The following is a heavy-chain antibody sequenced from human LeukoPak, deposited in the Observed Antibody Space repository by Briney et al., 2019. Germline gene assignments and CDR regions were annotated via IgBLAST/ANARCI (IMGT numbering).Heavy chain of an antibody. CDR1: GGSFSGYY. J-gene: IGHJ6*03. CDR3: ARGYCSGGSCYRNRYRRVDYYYYMDV. CDR2: INHSGST. D-gene: IGHD2-15*01. Sequence: PSETLSLTCAVYGGSFSGYYWSWIRQPPGKGLEWIGEINHSGSTNYSPSLKSRVTISVDTSKNQFSLKLSSVTAADTAVYYCARGYCSGGSCYRNRYRRVDYYYYMDVWGKGTTVTVSS. V-gene: IGHV4-34*01.